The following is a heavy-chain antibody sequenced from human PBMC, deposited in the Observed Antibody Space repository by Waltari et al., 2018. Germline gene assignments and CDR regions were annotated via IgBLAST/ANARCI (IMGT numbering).Heavy chain of an antibody. CDR1: GFTFSSYG. D-gene: IGHD3-3*01. V-gene: IGHV3-33*08. Sequence: QVQLVESGGGVVQPGRSLRLSCAASGFTFSSYGMHWVRQAPGKGLGWGAVIWYDGSNKYYADSVKGRFTISRDNSKNTLYLQMNSLRAEDTAMYYCATSVGPRDYWGQGTLVTVSS. CDR3: ATSVGPRDY. J-gene: IGHJ4*02. CDR2: IWYDGSNK.